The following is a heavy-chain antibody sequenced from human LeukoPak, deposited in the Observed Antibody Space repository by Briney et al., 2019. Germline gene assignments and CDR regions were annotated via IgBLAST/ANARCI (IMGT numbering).Heavy chain of an antibody. CDR1: DGSFSGYY. V-gene: IGHV4-39*01. J-gene: IGHJ4*02. D-gene: IGHD4/OR15-4a*01. CDR2: IYYSGTT. CDR3: VRHDGRGGATMGAWDC. Sequence: SETLSLTCAVYDGSFSGYYWGWTRQPPGKGLEWIGSIYYSGTTYSNPSLNSRVTISRDTSKNQFSLQLHSVTAADTAVYYCVRHDGRGGATMGAWDCWGQGSLVTVSS.